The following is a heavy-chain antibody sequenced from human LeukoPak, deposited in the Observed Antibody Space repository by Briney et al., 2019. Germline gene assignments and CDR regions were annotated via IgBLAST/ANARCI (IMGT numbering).Heavy chain of an antibody. CDR3: AKTIAAAAYNWFDP. Sequence: PGGSLRLSCAASGFTFSSYGMHWVRQAPGKGLEWVAVISYDGSNKYYADSVKGRFTISRDNSKNTLYLQMNSLRAEDTAVYYCAKTIAAAAYNWFDPWGQGTLVTVSS. V-gene: IGHV3-30*18. CDR2: ISYDGSNK. D-gene: IGHD6-13*01. J-gene: IGHJ5*02. CDR1: GFTFSSYG.